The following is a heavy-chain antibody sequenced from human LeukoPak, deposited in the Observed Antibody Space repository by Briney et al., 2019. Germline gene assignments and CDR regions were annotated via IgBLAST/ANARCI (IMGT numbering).Heavy chain of an antibody. D-gene: IGHD6-6*01. V-gene: IGHV4-34*01. J-gene: IGHJ4*02. CDR1: GGSFSGYY. Sequence: SETLSLTCTVYGGSFSGYYWSWIRQSPGKGLEWIGEINHSGTTNYNPSLKSRVTISVDTSKNQFSLKLSSVTAADTAVYYCARLQKYSSSSYFDYWGQGTLVTVSS. CDR2: INHSGTT. CDR3: ARLQKYSSSSYFDY.